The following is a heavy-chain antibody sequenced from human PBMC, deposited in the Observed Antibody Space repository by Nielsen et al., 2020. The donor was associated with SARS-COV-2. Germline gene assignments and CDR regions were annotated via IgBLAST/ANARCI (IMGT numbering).Heavy chain of an antibody. D-gene: IGHD3-9*01. Sequence: GGSLRLSCAASGFGLSNYWVYWVRQSPEKGLMWVAHIDYEGSLTSYADSVKGRFTISRDNAKNIVYLQMNSLRVEDTAVYYCARRNILDYWGQGTLVTVSS. CDR1: GFGLSNYW. CDR3: ARRNILDY. J-gene: IGHJ4*02. CDR2: IDYEGSLT. V-gene: IGHV3-74*01.